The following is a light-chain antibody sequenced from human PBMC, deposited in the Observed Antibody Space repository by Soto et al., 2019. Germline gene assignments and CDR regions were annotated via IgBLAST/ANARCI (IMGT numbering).Light chain of an antibody. J-gene: IGKJ2*01. Sequence: DVVMTQSPLSLPVTLGQPASISCRASQSLVYSDGNAYLIWFHPRPGHSPRRLIFKVSNRDSGVPDRVSGSAAGSDFTLKIRKLEAEDFGLYYCLQGSFWPYTFGQGTKLDI. CDR2: KVS. CDR1: QSLVYSDGNAY. CDR3: LQGSFWPYT. V-gene: IGKV2-30*01.